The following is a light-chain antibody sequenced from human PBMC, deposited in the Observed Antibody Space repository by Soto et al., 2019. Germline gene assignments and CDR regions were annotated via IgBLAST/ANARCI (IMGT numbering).Light chain of an antibody. Sequence: DIQMTQSPSSLSASVGDRVTITCQASQNINNYLNWYQQKPGRAPKLLIFDASNLEAGVPSRFRGSGSGTDFTFTISRLQPEDIATYYCQQYENLPTFGQGTRLEIK. CDR1: QNINNY. V-gene: IGKV1-33*01. J-gene: IGKJ5*01. CDR2: DAS. CDR3: QQYENLPT.